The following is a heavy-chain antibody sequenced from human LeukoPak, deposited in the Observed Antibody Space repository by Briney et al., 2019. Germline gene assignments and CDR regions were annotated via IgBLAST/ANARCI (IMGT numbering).Heavy chain of an antibody. V-gene: IGHV3-74*01. D-gene: IGHD2/OR15-2a*01. CDR3: VLSLDGNDN. CDR2: INKDGSST. CDR1: GFTFSSYW. J-gene: IGHJ4*02. Sequence: PGGSLRLSCAASGFTFSSYWMQWVRQAPGKGLVWVSRINKDGSSTDYADSVKGRFTISRDNAKNTLYLQMNSLRAEDTAVYYCVLSLDGNDNWGQGTLVTVSS.